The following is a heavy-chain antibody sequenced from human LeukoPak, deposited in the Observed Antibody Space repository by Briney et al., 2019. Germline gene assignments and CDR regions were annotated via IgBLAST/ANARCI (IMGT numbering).Heavy chain of an antibody. CDR3: ARLTTYCSSTSCYDPEEYFDY. D-gene: IGHD2-2*01. CDR2: INPNSGGT. Sequence: ASVKVSCKASGYTFTGYYMHWVRQAPGQGLEWMGWINPNSGGTNYAQKFQGRVTMTGDTSISTAYMELSRLRSDDTAVYYCARLTTYCSSTSCYDPEEYFDYWGQGTLVTVSS. CDR1: GYTFTGYY. V-gene: IGHV1-2*02. J-gene: IGHJ4*02.